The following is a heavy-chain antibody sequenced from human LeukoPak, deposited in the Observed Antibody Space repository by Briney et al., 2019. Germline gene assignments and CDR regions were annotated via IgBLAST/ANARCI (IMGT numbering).Heavy chain of an antibody. CDR2: ISAYNGNT. V-gene: IGHV1-18*01. Sequence: ASVKVSCKASGYTFTSYGTSRVRQAPGQGLEWMGWISAYNGNTNYAQKLQGRVTMTTDTSTSTAYMELRSLRSDDTAVYYCARLWLGYYYYMDVWGKGTTVTVSS. J-gene: IGHJ6*03. CDR3: ARLWLGYYYYMDV. CDR1: GYTFTSYG. D-gene: IGHD3-10*01.